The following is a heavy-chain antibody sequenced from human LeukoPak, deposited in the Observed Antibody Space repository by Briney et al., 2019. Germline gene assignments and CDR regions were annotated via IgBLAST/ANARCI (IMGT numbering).Heavy chain of an antibody. CDR1: GADMRTYY. CDR2: IYYSGST. D-gene: IGHD1-26*01. Sequence: KPSETLSLTCTVSGADMRTYYWSWLRQPPGKGLEWIGYIYYSGSTNYNPSLKSRVTISVDTSKNQFSLKLSSVTAADTAVYYCARDGMGATFDYWGQGTLVTVSS. CDR3: ARDGMGATFDY. J-gene: IGHJ4*02. V-gene: IGHV4-59*01.